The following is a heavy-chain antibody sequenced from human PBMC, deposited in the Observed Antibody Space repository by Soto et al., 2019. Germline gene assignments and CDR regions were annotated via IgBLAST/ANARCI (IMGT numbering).Heavy chain of an antibody. CDR1: GFMFSSFA. CDR2: TRSNGEHT. V-gene: IGHV3-23*01. D-gene: IGHD2-2*01. J-gene: IGHJ6*02. Sequence: EVQILESGGGMVQPGGSLRLSCAGSGFMFSSFAMTWVRQAPGKGLEWVSTTRSNGEHTYYADSAKGRFTVSRDNSKNTLFLEMSSLRAEDSAIYYCAKDSKSVSVSAARVYGMDVWGQGTTVTVSS. CDR3: AKDSKSVSVSAARVYGMDV.